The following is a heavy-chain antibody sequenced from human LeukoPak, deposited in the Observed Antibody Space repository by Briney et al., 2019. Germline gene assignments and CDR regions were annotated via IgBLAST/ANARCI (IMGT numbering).Heavy chain of an antibody. CDR2: IKQGGSET. V-gene: IGHV3-7*01. D-gene: IGHD3-22*01. CDR1: GFTLSSYW. Sequence: PGGSLRLSCAASGFTLSSYWMSWVRQAPGKGLEWVANIKQGGSETFYVDSVKGRFTISRDNAKNSLYLQMNSLRAEDTVVYYCARDVYDSSGYYYFDYWGQGTLVTVSS. CDR3: ARDVYDSSGYYYFDY. J-gene: IGHJ4*02.